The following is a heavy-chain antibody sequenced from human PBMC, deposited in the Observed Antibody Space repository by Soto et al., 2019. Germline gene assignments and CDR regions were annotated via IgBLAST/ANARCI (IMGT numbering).Heavy chain of an antibody. D-gene: IGHD5-18*01. Sequence: SETRSLTWTVSGDSVTSGGYYWMWIRQPPGKGLEWIGYIYYSGNTNYSPSLKSRVAISLDTSHNQFSLKLSSVTAADTAVYFCARIPVDTYMTYWFDPWGQGTLVTVSS. V-gene: IGHV4-61*08. CDR1: GDSVTSGGYY. CDR3: ARIPVDTYMTYWFDP. J-gene: IGHJ5*01. CDR2: IYYSGNT.